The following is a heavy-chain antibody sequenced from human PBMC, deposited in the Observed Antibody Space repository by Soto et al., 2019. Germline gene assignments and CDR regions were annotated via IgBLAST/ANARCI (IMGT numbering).Heavy chain of an antibody. J-gene: IGHJ6*02. CDR2: INPNSGGT. CDR1: GYTFTGYY. V-gene: IGHV1-2*04. D-gene: IGHD3-9*01. Sequence: GASVKVSCKASGYTFTGYYMHWVRQAPGQGLEWMGWINPNSGGTNYAQKFQGWVTMTRDTSISTAYMELSRLRSDDTAVYYCARELRYFDWLLPPYYYYGMDVWGQGTTVTVSS. CDR3: ARELRYFDWLLPPYYYYGMDV.